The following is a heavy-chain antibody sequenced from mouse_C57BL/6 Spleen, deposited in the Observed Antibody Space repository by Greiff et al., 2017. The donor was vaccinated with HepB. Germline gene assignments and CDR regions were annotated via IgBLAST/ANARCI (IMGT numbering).Heavy chain of an antibody. V-gene: IGHV1-80*01. CDR3: ARSGVYDYDEGYAMDY. D-gene: IGHD2-4*01. J-gene: IGHJ4*01. CDR1: GYAFSSYW. CDR2: IYPGDGDT. Sequence: VQLQQSGAELVKPGASVKISCKASGYAFSSYWMNWVKQRPGKGLEWIGQIYPGDGDTNYNGKFKGKATLTADKSSSTAYMQRSSLTSEDSAVFCYARSGVYDYDEGYAMDYWGQGTSVTVSS.